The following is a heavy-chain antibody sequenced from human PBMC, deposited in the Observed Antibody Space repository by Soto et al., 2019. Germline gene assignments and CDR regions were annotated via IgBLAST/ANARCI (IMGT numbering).Heavy chain of an antibody. CDR2: ISGSGGST. J-gene: IGHJ4*02. V-gene: IGHV3-23*01. D-gene: IGHD5-12*01. CDR3: AKPMATITTYFDY. Sequence: TGGSLRLSCEASGFTFSSYWMSWVRQAPGKGLEWVSAISGSGGSTYYADSVKGRFTISRDNSKNTLYLQMNSLRAEDTAVYYCAKPMATITTYFDYWGQGTLVTVSS. CDR1: GFTFSSYW.